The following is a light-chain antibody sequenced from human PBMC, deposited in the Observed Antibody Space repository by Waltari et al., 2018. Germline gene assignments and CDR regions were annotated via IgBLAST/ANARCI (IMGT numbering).Light chain of an antibody. CDR2: YKSDSDK. J-gene: IGLJ3*02. Sequence: QAVLTQPSSLSASPGASASLTCTLRSGINVGTYRIYWYQQKPGSPPQYLLRYKSDSDKQHVSGVPSRFSGSKEASANAGILLISGLQSEDEADYYCMIWHSSARVFGGGTKLTVL. CDR3: MIWHSSARV. CDR1: SGINVGTYR. V-gene: IGLV5-45*03.